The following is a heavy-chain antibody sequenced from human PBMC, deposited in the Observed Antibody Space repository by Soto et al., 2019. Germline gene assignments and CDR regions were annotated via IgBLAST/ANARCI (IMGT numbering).Heavy chain of an antibody. V-gene: IGHV4-34*01. CDR3: ARGRGSGWYCPGNNWFDP. D-gene: IGHD6-19*01. CDR2: INHSGST. CDR1: GGSFRGYY. J-gene: IGHJ5*02. Sequence: SHTLSLTCAVYGGSFRGYYRGWSGQPPGKGMEWIGGINHSGSTNYNPSLKSRVTILVDTTKNQFSLKLSSVTAADTAVYYCARGRGSGWYCPGNNWFDPWGQGTLVTVSS.